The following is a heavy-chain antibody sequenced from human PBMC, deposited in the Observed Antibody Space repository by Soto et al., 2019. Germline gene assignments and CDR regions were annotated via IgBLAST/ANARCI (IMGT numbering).Heavy chain of an antibody. V-gene: IGHV2-5*02. D-gene: IGHD3-3*01. CDR3: AQLPFFKVSATAEVDN. CDR2: IFWDDDK. J-gene: IGHJ4*02. Sequence: SGPTLVNPTQTLTLTCTFSGFSLSTSGVGVGWIRQPPGKALEWLGIIFWDDDKRYRPSLKSRLTITKDTSKNQLVLTMTNMDPVDTGTYYCAQLPFFKVSATAEVDNWCLGDALTVSS. CDR1: GFSLSTSGVG.